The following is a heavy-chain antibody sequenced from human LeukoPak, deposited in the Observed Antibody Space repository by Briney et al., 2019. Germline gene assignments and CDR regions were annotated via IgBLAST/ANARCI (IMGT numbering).Heavy chain of an antibody. CDR1: GGSVTSGGCY. J-gene: IGHJ5*02. D-gene: IGHD3-10*01. Sequence: SETLSLTCTVSGGSVTSGGCYWGWLRQAPGKGPEWIATNYYTGSTYYNPSLQSRVTVSMATSKYLFSLRLTSVAATDTSFYPGARHRGAGSRTRPFDPWGQGTLVTVSP. CDR3: ARHRGAGSRTRPFDP. V-gene: IGHV4-39*01. CDR2: NYYTGST.